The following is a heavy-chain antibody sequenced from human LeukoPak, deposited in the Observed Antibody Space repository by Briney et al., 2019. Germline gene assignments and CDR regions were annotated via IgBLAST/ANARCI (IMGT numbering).Heavy chain of an antibody. CDR2: ISYDGSNK. CDR1: GFTFSSYG. D-gene: IGHD6-13*01. J-gene: IGHJ4*02. V-gene: IGHV3-30*03. Sequence: GRSLRLSCAASGFTFSSYGMHWVRQAPGKGLEWVAVISYDGSNKYYADSVKGRFTISRDNSKNTLYLQMNSLRAGDTAVYYCAAGYSSSWYDYWGQGTLVTVSS. CDR3: AAGYSSSWYDY.